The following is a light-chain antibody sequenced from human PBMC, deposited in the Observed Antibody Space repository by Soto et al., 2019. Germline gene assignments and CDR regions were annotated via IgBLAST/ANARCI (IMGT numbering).Light chain of an antibody. V-gene: IGKV2D-29*01. CDR2: EVF. CDR3: MQPIQPLLT. CDR1: QSLLHTGGKTY. J-gene: IGKJ4*01. Sequence: DVVMTQTPLYLSVTPGQTASISCKSSQSLLHTGGKTYLYWYLQKPGHPPQLLIYEVFNRFSGVPARFSGSGSGTDFTLKISRVEAEDVGTYYCMQPIQPLLTFGGGTKVEI.